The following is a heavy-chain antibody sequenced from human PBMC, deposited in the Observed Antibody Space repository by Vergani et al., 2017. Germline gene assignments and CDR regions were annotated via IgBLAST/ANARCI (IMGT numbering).Heavy chain of an antibody. Sequence: EVQLLESGGGLVQPGGSLRLSCAASGFTFSSYAMSWVRQAPGKGLEWVSAISGSGGSTYYADSVKGRFTISRDNSKNTLYLQTNSLRAEDTAVYYCNTPTDYDPLLMDVWGQGTTVTVSS. CDR3: NTPTDYDPLLMDV. D-gene: IGHD3-22*01. J-gene: IGHJ6*02. CDR1: GFTFSSYA. V-gene: IGHV3-23*01. CDR2: ISGSGGST.